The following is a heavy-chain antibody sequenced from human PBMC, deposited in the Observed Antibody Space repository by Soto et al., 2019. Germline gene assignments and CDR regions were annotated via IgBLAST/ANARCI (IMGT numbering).Heavy chain of an antibody. CDR2: IYYYNGAT. CDR1: GGSINSGGSH. D-gene: IGHD2-8*01. J-gene: IGHJ4*02. Sequence: SETLSLTCSVSGGSINSGGSHLTWIRPHPEKGLEWIGFIYYYNGATYSTSYNPSLQSRVVISVDTSKNQVSLSLSSVTAADTAVYFCAWGTDAYKNGFWGQGTLVTVSS. V-gene: IGHV4-31*03. CDR3: AWGTDAYKNGF.